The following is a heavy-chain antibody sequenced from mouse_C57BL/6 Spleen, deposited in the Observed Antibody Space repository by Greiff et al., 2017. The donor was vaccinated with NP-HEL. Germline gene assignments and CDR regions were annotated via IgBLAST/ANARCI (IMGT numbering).Heavy chain of an antibody. J-gene: IGHJ4*01. Sequence: EVQGVESGGGLVKPGGSLKLSCAASGFTFSDYGMHWVRQAPEKGLEWVAYISSGSSTIYYADTVKGRFTISRDNAKTTLFLQMTSLRSEDTAMYYCARGWLLYAMDYWGQGTSVTVSS. D-gene: IGHD2-3*01. CDR3: ARGWLLYAMDY. CDR2: ISSGSSTI. V-gene: IGHV5-17*01. CDR1: GFTFSDYG.